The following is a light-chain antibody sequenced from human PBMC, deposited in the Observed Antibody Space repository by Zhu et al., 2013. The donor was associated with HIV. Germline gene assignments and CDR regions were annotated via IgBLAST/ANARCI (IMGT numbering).Light chain of an antibody. CDR2: EDK. CDR1: SGSIANSY. J-gene: IGLJ2*01. Sequence: NFMLTQPHSVSESPGKTVTISCTRSSGSIANSYVQWYQQRPGSSPTTVIYEDKQRPAGVPDRFSGSIDSSSNSASLTISGLKTEDEADYYCSSYGGSSVHVLFGGGTKLTVL. CDR3: SSYGGSSVHVL. V-gene: IGLV6-57*01.